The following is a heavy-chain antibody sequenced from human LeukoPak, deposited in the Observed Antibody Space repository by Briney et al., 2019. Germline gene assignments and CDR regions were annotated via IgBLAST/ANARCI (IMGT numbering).Heavy chain of an antibody. J-gene: IGHJ4*02. CDR3: ATYRQVLLPFES. D-gene: IGHD2-8*02. CDR1: EFTFSSFA. Sequence: GGSLRLSCAASEFTFSSFAMSWVRQPPGKGLEWVSTISSSGGSTFYAESVKGRFTISRDNNENTLYLQMNSLRAEDTAIYYCATYRQVLLPFESWGQGTLVTVSS. V-gene: IGHV3-23*01. CDR2: ISSSGGST.